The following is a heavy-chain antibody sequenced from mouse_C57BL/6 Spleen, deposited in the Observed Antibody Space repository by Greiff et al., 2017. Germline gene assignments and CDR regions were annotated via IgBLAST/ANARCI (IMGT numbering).Heavy chain of an antibody. CDR3: TRSDDGYSNFAY. J-gene: IGHJ3*01. Sequence: QVQLKESGAELVRPGASVTLSCKASGYTFTDYEMHWVKQTPVHGLEWIGAIDPETGGTAYNQKFKGKAILTADKSSSTAYMELRSLTSEDSAVYCCTRSDDGYSNFAYWGQGTLVTVSA. CDR2: IDPETGGT. D-gene: IGHD2-3*01. CDR1: GYTFTDYE. V-gene: IGHV1-15*01.